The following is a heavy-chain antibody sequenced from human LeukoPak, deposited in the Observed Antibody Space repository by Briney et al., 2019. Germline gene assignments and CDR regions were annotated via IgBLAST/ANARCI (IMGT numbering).Heavy chain of an antibody. J-gene: IGHJ4*02. CDR1: GGSISSYY. D-gene: IGHD3-22*01. V-gene: IGHV4-59*08. Sequence: SETLSLTCTVSGGSISSYYWSWIRQPPGKGLEGIGYIYYSGSTNYNPSLKSRVAISVDTSKNQFSLKLSSVTAADTAVYYCARHGRRSGYYYFDYWGQGTLVTVSS. CDR2: IYYSGST. CDR3: ARHGRRSGYYYFDY.